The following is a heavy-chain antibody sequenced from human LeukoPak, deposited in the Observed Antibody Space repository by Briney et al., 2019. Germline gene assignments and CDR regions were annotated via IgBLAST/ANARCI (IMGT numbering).Heavy chain of an antibody. J-gene: IGHJ4*02. D-gene: IGHD1-26*01. CDR2: INPNSGGT. V-gene: IGHV1-2*02. CDR3: ATDTYGGTYNY. CDR1: GYTFTGYY. Sequence: ASVKVSFKASGYTFTGYYMHWVRQAPGQGLEWMGWINPNSGGTKYAQKFQGRVTMTRDTSISTAYMELSRLRSDDTAVYYCATDTYGGTYNYWGQGTLVPVSS.